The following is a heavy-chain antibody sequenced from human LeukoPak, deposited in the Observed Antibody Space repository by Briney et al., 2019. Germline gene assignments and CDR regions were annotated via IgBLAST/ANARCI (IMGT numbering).Heavy chain of an antibody. Sequence: ASVKVSCKASGYTFTSYAMHWVRQAPGQRLEWMGWINAGNGNTKYSQEFQGRVTIIRDTSASTAYMELSSLRSEDMAVYYCARGNGGYSGYGYWFDPWGQGTLVTVSS. J-gene: IGHJ5*02. CDR1: GYTFTSYA. CDR3: ARGNGGYSGYGYWFDP. CDR2: INAGNGNT. D-gene: IGHD5-12*01. V-gene: IGHV1-3*03.